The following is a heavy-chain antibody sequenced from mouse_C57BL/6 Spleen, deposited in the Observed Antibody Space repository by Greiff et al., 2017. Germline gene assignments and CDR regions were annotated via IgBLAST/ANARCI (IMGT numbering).Heavy chain of an antibody. Sequence: EVHLVESGGGLVKPGGSLKLSCAASGFTFSSYAMSWVRQTPEKRLEWVATISDGGSYTYYPDNVKGRFTISRDNAKNNLYLQMSHLKSEDTAMYYCARETSRPYFDYWGQGTTLTVSS. J-gene: IGHJ2*01. D-gene: IGHD3-3*01. CDR2: ISDGGSYT. V-gene: IGHV5-4*01. CDR3: ARETSRPYFDY. CDR1: GFTFSSYA.